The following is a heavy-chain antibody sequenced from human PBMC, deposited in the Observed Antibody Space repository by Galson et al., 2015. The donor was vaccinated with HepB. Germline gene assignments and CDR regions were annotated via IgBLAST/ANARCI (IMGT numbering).Heavy chain of an antibody. CDR1: GFSLSTSGMC. D-gene: IGHD4-23*01. Sequence: PALVKPTQTLTLTCTFSGFSLSTSGMCVSWIRQPPGKALEWLARIDWDDDKYYSTSLKTRLTISKDTSKNQVVLTMTNMDPVDTATYYCARISTVVMSFDYWGQGTLVTVSS. V-gene: IGHV2-70*11. CDR3: ARISTVVMSFDY. J-gene: IGHJ4*02. CDR2: IDWDDDK.